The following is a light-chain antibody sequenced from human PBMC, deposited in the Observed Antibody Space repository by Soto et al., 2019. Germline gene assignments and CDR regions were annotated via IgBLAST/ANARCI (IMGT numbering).Light chain of an antibody. CDR3: SSYTSSSTLEV. V-gene: IGLV2-14*01. CDR1: SSDVGGYNY. J-gene: IGLJ1*01. Sequence: QSVLIQPASVSGSPGQSITISCTGTSSDVGGYNYVSWYQQHPGKAPKLMIYDVSNRPSGVSNRFSGSKSGNTASLTISGLQAEDEADYYCSSYTSSSTLEVFGTGTKLTVL. CDR2: DVS.